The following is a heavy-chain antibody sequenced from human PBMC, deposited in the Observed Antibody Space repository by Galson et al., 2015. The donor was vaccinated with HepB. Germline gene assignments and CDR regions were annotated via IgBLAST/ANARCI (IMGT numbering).Heavy chain of an antibody. CDR1: GFTFSSYA. D-gene: IGHD3-22*01. CDR2: ISGSGDGT. CDR3: AKGVVAYYDSSGYYYPFDY. J-gene: IGHJ4*02. Sequence: SLRLSCAASGFTFSSYAMSWVRQAPGKGLEWVSAISGSGDGTYYADSVEGRFTISRDNSKNTLSLQMNSLRVEGTALYYCAKGVVAYYDSSGYYYPFDYWGQGTLVTVSS. V-gene: IGHV3-23*01.